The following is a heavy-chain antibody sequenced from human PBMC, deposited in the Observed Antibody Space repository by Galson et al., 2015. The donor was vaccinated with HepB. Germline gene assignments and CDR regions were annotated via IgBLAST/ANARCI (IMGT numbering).Heavy chain of an antibody. CDR3: ARGATVVTVLRTYYYYYGMDV. J-gene: IGHJ6*02. D-gene: IGHD4-23*01. CDR2: IIPIFGTA. V-gene: IGHV1-69*06. CDR1: GGTFSSYA. Sequence: SVKVSCKASGGTFSSYAISWVRQAPGQGLEWMGGIIPIFGTANYAQKFQGRVTITADKSTSTAYMELSSLRFEDPAVYYCARGATVVTVLRTYYYYYGMDVWGQGTTVTVSS.